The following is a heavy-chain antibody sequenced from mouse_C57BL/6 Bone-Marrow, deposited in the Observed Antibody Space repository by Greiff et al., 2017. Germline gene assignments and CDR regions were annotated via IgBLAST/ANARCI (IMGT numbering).Heavy chain of an antibody. J-gene: IGHJ3*01. Sequence: VQLQQSGAELVRPGASVKLSCTASGFNIKDDYMHWVKQRPEQGLEWIGWIDPENGYTEYASKFQGKATITVDTSSNTAYLQLSILTSEDTAVYYCTRIAYWGQGTLVTVSA. V-gene: IGHV14-4*01. CDR3: TRIAY. CDR1: GFNIKDDY. CDR2: IDPENGYT.